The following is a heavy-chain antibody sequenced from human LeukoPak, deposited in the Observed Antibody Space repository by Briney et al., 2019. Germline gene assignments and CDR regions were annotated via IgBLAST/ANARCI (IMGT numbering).Heavy chain of an antibody. CDR2: IYYSGST. V-gene: IGHV4-30-4*01. Sequence: SETLSLTCTVSGGSISSGDYYWSWIRQPPGKGLEWIGYIYYSGSTYYNPSLKSRVTISVDTSKNQFSLKLSSVTAADTAVYYCARDICGDSQFDYWGQGTLVTVSS. J-gene: IGHJ4*02. CDR3: ARDICGDSQFDY. D-gene: IGHD4-17*01. CDR1: GGSISSGDYY.